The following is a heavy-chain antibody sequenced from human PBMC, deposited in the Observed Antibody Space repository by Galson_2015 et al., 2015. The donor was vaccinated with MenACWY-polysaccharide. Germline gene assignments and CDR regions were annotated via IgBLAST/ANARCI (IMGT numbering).Heavy chain of an antibody. CDR2: ISGSGGST. CDR3: AKDRSYYGSGSFGGMDV. Sequence: SLRLSCAASGFTFSSYAMSWVRQAPGKGLEWVSAISGSGGSTYYADSVEGRFTISRDNSKNTLYLQMNSLRAEDTAVYYCAKDRSYYGSGSFGGMDVWGQGTTVTVSS. J-gene: IGHJ6*02. CDR1: GFTFSSYA. V-gene: IGHV3-23*01. D-gene: IGHD3-10*01.